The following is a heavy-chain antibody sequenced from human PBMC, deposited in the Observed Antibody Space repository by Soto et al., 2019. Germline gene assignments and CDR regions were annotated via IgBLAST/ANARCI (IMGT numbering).Heavy chain of an antibody. CDR1: GPTFISYA. J-gene: IGHJ4*02. D-gene: IGHD2-2*01. Sequence: QVQLVQSGAEVKEPGSSVKVSCKSSGPTFISYAISWVRQAPGQGLEWMGGFVPIFGTPNYAQKFQGRITMTADESTSTAYMELSSLTVEDTAAFYCARPHEPLVPAGLFDYWGQGTLVIVSS. V-gene: IGHV1-69*12. CDR2: FVPIFGTP. CDR3: ARPHEPLVPAGLFDY.